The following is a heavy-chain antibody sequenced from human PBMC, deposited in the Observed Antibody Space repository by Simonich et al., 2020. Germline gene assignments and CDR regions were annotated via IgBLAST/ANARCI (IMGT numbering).Heavy chain of an antibody. D-gene: IGHD6-13*01. J-gene: IGHJ4*02. CDR1: GYTFTSYG. V-gene: IGHV1-18*01. CDR3: ARDQGGRAAAATDY. Sequence: QVQLVQSGAEVKKPGASVKVSCKASGYTFTSYGISWVRQAPGQGLEWMVWTSAYKGNTNNATKLQGRVTMTTDTSTSTADMELRSLRSDDTAVYYCARDQGGRAAAATDYWGQGTLVTVSS. CDR2: TSAYKGNT.